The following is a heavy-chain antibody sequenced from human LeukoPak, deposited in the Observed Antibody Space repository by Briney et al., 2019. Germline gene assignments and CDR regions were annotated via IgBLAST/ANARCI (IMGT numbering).Heavy chain of an antibody. J-gene: IGHJ5*02. CDR2: INPNSGGT. CDR3: ARGPTMIVVVAEDP. Sequence: ASVKVSCKASGYTFTGYYMHWVRQAPGQGLEWMGWINPNSGGTNYAQKFQGRVTMTRDTSISTAYMELYRLRSDDTAVYYCARGPTMIVVVAEDPWGQGTLVTVSS. D-gene: IGHD3-22*01. CDR1: GYTFTGYY. V-gene: IGHV1-2*02.